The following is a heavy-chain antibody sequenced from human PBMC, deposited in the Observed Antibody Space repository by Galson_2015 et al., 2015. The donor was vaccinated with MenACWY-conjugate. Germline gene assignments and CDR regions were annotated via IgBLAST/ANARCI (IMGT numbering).Heavy chain of an antibody. CDR1: GDSVSSNSAA. V-gene: IGHV6-1*01. CDR3: ARAPLSGYDPHFDY. J-gene: IGHJ4*02. CDR2: TYYRSKWYN. Sequence: CAISGDSVSSNSAAWNWIRQSPSRGLEWLGRTYYRSKWYNDYAVSVKSRITINPDTSKNRFSLQLNSVTPEDTAVYYCARAPLSGYDPHFDYWGQGTLVTVSS. D-gene: IGHD5-12*01.